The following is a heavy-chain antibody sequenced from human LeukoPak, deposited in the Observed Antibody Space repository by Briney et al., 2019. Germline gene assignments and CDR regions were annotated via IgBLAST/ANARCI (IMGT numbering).Heavy chain of an antibody. CDR1: GYSISNGYY. V-gene: IGHV4-38-2*02. Sequence: PSGTLSLTCTVSGYSISNGYYWGWIRQPPGKGLEWIGSIYHSGSIYYNPSLKSRVTISVDRSKNQFSLKLSSVTAADTAVYYCARGGYYGSGSYSALDYWGQGTLVTVSS. J-gene: IGHJ4*02. CDR3: ARGGYYGSGSYSALDY. CDR2: IYHSGSI. D-gene: IGHD3-10*01.